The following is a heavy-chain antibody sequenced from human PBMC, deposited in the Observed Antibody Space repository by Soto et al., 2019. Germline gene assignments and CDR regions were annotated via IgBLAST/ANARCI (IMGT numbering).Heavy chain of an antibody. V-gene: IGHV4-34*01. CDR1: GGSFSGYY. D-gene: IGHD2-2*01. Sequence: SETLSLTCAVYGGSFSGYYWSWIRQPPGKGLEWIGEINHSGSTNYNPSLKSRVTISVDTSKNQFSLKLSSVTAADTAVYYCARSDNDWGIVVVPAARAYYFDYWGQGTLVTVSS. J-gene: IGHJ4*02. CDR3: ARSDNDWGIVVVPAARAYYFDY. CDR2: INHSGST.